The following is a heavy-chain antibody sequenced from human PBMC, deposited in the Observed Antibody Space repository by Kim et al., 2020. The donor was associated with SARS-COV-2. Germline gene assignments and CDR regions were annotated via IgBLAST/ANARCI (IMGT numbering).Heavy chain of an antibody. CDR3: ARAVYYDFWSGYYGGGDYYYYYMDV. V-gene: IGHV4-59*08. J-gene: IGHJ6*03. Sequence: SETLSLTCTVSGGSISSYYWSWIRQPPGKGLEWIGYIYYSGSTNYNPSLKSRVTISVDTSKNQFSLKLSSVTATDTAVYYCARAVYYDFWSGYYGGGDYYYYYMDVWGKGTTVTVSS. CDR1: GGSISSYY. D-gene: IGHD3-3*01. CDR2: IYYSGST.